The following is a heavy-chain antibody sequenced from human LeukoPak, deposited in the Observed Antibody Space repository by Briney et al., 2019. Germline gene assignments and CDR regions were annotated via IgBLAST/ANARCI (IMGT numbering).Heavy chain of an antibody. J-gene: IGHJ6*02. CDR3: ARDVPPRGYYYYGMDV. CDR2: IIPIFGTA. CDR1: GGTFSSYA. V-gene: IGHV1-69*01. Sequence: SVTVSCKASGGTFSSYAISWVRQAPGQGLEWMGGIIPIFGTANYAQKFQGRVTITADESTSTAYMGLSSLRSEDTAVYYCARDVPPRGYYYYGMDVWGQGTTVTVSS.